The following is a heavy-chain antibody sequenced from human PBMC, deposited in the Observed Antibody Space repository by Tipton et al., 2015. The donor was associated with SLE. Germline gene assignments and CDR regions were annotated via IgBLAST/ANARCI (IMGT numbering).Heavy chain of an antibody. V-gene: IGHV4-59*01. CDR1: GYSIRNGYY. CDR3: ARHLGVIVAFEV. Sequence: TLSLTCNVSGYSIRNGYYWSWIRQSPGKGLEWIGFFYFSGSSQYNPSLKSRVAISADTSNNQFSLELRSVTAADTAVYYCARHLGVIVAFEVWGQGTVLTVSS. CDR2: FYFSGSS. D-gene: IGHD3-10*01. J-gene: IGHJ3*01.